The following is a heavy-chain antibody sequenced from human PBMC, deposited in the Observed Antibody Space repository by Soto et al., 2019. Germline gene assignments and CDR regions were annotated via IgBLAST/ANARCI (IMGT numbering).Heavy chain of an antibody. D-gene: IGHD6-13*01. CDR1: GYTFTSYG. J-gene: IGHJ5*02. CDR2: ISAYNGNT. V-gene: IGHV1-18*01. CDR3: AREIGIAAAGTNNWFDP. Sequence: PSVKVSCKASGYTFTSYGISWVRQAPGQGLEWMGWISAYNGNTNYAQKLQGRVTMTTDTSTSTAYMELRSLRSDDTAVYYCAREIGIAAAGTNNWFDPWGQGTLVTVSS.